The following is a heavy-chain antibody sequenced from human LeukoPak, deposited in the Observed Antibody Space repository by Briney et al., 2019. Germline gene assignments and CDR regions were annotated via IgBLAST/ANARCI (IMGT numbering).Heavy chain of an antibody. CDR2: ISSSGSTI. CDR3: ARVSYDFWSGSGNYYMDV. CDR1: GFTFSDYY. V-gene: IGHV3-11*01. J-gene: IGHJ6*03. D-gene: IGHD3-3*01. Sequence: GGSLRLSCAASGFTFSDYYMSWIRQAPGKGLEWVSYISSSGSTIYYADSVKGRFTISRDNAKNSLYLQMNSLRAEDMAVYYCARVSYDFWSGSGNYYMDVWGKGTTVTVSS.